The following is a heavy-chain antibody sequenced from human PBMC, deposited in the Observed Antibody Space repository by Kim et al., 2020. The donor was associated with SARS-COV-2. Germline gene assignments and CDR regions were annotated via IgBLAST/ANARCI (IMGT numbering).Heavy chain of an antibody. Sequence: DSVKGRFTISRDNSKNTLYLQMNSLRAEDTAVYYCARDSRYSYGRFYFDYWGQGTLVTVSS. J-gene: IGHJ4*02. V-gene: IGHV3-30*07. D-gene: IGHD5-18*01. CDR3: ARDSRYSYGRFYFDY.